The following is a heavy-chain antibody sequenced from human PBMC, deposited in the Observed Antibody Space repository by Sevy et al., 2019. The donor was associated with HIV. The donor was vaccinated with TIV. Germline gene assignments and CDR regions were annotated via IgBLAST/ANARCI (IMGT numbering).Heavy chain of an antibody. CDR2: IKQDGTEA. J-gene: IGHJ4*02. CDR1: GFTFSTYW. V-gene: IGHV3-7*01. D-gene: IGHD3-16*01. CDR3: ARGLADWGSFHYSL. Sequence: GGSLRLSCAASGFTFSTYWMTWVRQAPGKGLEWVAYIKQDGTEAYYVDAVRGRFTVSRDNSHKSFFLQMTSLRDEDTAEYYCARGLADWGSFHYSLWGQGTPVTVSS.